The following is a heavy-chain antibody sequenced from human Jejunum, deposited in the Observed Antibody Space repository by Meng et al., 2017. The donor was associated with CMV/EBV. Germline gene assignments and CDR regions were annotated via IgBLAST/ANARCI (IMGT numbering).Heavy chain of an antibody. J-gene: IGHJ4*02. D-gene: IGHD4-11*01. V-gene: IGHV2-5*01. CDR1: GFSLSTSGVV. Sequence: VSGFSLSTSGVVVGWVRQPPGKALEWLGFIYWNDDKRYSPSLKSRLTITMDTSKNQVVLIMTNMDPVDTATYYCAHRTTVTSVDYWGQGTLVTVSS. CDR3: AHRTTVTSVDY. CDR2: IYWNDDK.